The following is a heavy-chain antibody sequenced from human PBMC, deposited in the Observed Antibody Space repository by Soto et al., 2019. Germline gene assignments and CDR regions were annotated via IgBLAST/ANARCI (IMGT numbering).Heavy chain of an antibody. V-gene: IGHV4-34*01. CDR3: ARMAGPWYFDL. CDR2: INHSGSS. Sequence: TLSLTCAVHGGSLSGFYWTWIRQPPGKGLEWIGEINHSGSSNYNPPLKSRVTLSLDTSRNQFSLSLNSVTAADTAVYYCARMAGPWYFDLWGRGTLVTVSS. CDR1: GGSLSGFY. J-gene: IGHJ2*01.